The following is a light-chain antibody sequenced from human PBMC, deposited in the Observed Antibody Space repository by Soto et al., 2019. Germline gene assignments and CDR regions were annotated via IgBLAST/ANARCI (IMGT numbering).Light chain of an antibody. CDR3: QHYNFWPHS. CDR2: RAS. CDR1: QSVRDN. V-gene: IGKV3-15*01. Sequence: EILLTQSPATLAVSPGEGATLSCRASQSVRDNLAWYQQKPGQAPRLLIYRASTRATGVPARFSGSGSGTEFTLTISSLQSEDVSVYFCQHYNFWPHSFGQGTTVDIK. J-gene: IGKJ2*03.